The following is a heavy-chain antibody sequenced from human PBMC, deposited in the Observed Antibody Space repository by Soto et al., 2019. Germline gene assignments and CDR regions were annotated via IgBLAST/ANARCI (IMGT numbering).Heavy chain of an antibody. V-gene: IGHV3-15*07. Sequence: SLRLSCAASGFTFSNAWMNWVRQAPGKGLEWVGRIKSKTEGGTTDYAAPVKGRFTISRDDSKNTLYLQMNSLKTEDTAVYYCTTSNRYSGWSYWGKGTLVTVSS. CDR1: GFTFSNAW. CDR3: TTSNRYSGWSY. J-gene: IGHJ4*02. CDR2: IKSKTEGGTT. D-gene: IGHD6-19*01.